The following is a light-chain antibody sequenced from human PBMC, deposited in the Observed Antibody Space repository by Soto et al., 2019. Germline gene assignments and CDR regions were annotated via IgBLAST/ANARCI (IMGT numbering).Light chain of an antibody. V-gene: IGKV1-39*01. CDR2: GES. J-gene: IGKJ3*01. CDR3: QQSFSTPIT. CDR1: QTISIY. Sequence: DIQMTQSPSSLSASVGDRVTITCRAGQTISIYLNWYQQKPGKAPKLLIYGESSWQSGVPSRFSGSGSGTDFTLTISSLQPEDFATDYCQQSFSTPITFGPGTKVDIK.